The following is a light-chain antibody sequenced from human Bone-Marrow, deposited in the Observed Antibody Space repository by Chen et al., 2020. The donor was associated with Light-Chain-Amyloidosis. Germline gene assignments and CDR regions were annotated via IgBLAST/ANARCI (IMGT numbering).Light chain of an antibody. CDR1: NIGSTS. V-gene: IGLV3-21*02. CDR3: QVWDRSSDRPV. Sequence: IACGGNNIGSTSVHWYQQTPGQAPLLVVYDDSARPSGIPERLSGSNSGNTATLTISRVEAGDEADYYCQVWDRSSDRPVFGGGTKLTVL. CDR2: DDS. J-gene: IGLJ3*02.